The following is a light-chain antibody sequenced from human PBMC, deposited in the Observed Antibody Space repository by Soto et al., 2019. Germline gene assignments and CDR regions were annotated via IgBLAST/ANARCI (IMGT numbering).Light chain of an antibody. V-gene: IGKV3-11*01. J-gene: IGKJ5*01. CDR2: DAY. CDR1: QSFRGL. Sequence: EIVMTQSPLTLPVTPGEPASISCRSSQSFRGLLAWYQQKPGQAPRLLIYDAYNRATGIPPRFSGSGSGTDFTLTISSLEPEDSAVYYCQQRHMWPITFGQGTRLEIK. CDR3: QQRHMWPIT.